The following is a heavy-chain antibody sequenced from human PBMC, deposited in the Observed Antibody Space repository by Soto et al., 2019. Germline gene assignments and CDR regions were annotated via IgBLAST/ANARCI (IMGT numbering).Heavy chain of an antibody. CDR1: GFSFRDYD. J-gene: IGHJ6*02. V-gene: IGHV3-13*05. CDR3: ARAYLGRLPRRADYYYAMDV. CDR2: LGAARDP. Sequence: GGSLRLSCAASGFSFRDYDMHWVRQRKGRGLEWVSALGAARDPYYVGSVKGRFSVPRDNAQNSLFLQMNNLRVDDTAVYFCARAYLGRLPRRADYYYAMDVWGRGTTVTVSS. D-gene: IGHD1-26*01.